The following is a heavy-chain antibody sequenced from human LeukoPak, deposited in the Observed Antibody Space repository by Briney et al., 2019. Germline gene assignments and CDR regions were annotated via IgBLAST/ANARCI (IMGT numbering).Heavy chain of an antibody. D-gene: IGHD5-24*01. V-gene: IGHV5-51*01. CDR1: GYSFSSYW. J-gene: IGHJ4*02. Sequence: GESLKISCKGLGYSFSSYWNAWVRQRPGKGLEWMGIIYPGGSETRYDPSFQGQVTISADSSTSTAYLQWSSLRASDTAMYYCARASRDGYNQNFDHWGQGTLVTVTS. CDR3: ARASRDGYNQNFDH. CDR2: IYPGGSET.